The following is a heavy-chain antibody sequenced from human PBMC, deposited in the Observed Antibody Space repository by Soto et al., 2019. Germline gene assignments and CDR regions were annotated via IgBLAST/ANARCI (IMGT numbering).Heavy chain of an antibody. V-gene: IGHV1-58*01. CDR3: AADEGYFDWLIFDP. D-gene: IGHD3-9*01. CDR1: GFTFTSSA. CDR2: IVVGSGNT. Sequence: SVKVSCKASGFTFTSSAVQWVRQARGQRLEWIGWIVVGSGNTNYAQKFQERVTITRDMSTSTAYMELSSLRSEDPAVYYCAADEGYFDWLIFDPWGQGTLVTVTS. J-gene: IGHJ5*02.